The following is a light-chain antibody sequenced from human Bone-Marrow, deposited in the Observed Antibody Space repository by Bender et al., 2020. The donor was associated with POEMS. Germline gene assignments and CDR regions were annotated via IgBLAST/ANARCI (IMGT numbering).Light chain of an antibody. J-gene: IGLJ1*01. CDR3: CSYAGSYTYV. V-gene: IGLV2-11*01. Sequence: QSALTQPPSVSGSPGQSVTISCTGTSSDVGNYNYVSWYRQYPGKAPKLMIYDVSKRPSGVPDRFSGSKSGNTASLTISGLQAEDEADYYCCSYAGSYTYVFGTGTKVTVL. CDR2: DVS. CDR1: SSDVGNYNY.